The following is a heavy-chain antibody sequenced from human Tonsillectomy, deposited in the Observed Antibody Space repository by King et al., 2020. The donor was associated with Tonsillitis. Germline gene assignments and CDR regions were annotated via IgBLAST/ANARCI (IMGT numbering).Heavy chain of an antibody. J-gene: IGHJ3*01. CDR2: ISTSSSTI. CDR3: ARSGSYLEAFDL. V-gene: IGHV3-48*02. D-gene: IGHD1-26*01. Sequence: VQLVESGGGLVQPGGSLRLSCVASGFTFSSYSMNWVRQPPGKGLEWVSYISTSSSTINYAASVKGRFTISRDNAKNSLYLQMNSLRDEDTAVYYCARSGSYLEAFDLWGQGTMVTVSS. CDR1: GFTFSSYS.